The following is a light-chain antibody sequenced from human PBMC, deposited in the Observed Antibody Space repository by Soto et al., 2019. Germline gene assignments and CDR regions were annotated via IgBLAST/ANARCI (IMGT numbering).Light chain of an antibody. V-gene: IGLV1-40*01. J-gene: IGLJ3*02. Sequence: QLVLTQPPSVSGAPGQRVTISCTGSGSNIGAGYDVHWYQQIPGTAPKLLIFDNNNRPSGVPDRFSGSKSATSASLAITGLQAEDEADYYCQSFDSSLNGGVFGGGTKLTVL. CDR3: QSFDSSLNGGV. CDR2: DNN. CDR1: GSNIGAGYD.